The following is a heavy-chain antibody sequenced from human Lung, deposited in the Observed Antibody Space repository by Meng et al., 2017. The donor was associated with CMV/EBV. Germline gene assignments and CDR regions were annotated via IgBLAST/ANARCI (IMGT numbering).Heavy chain of an antibody. CDR2: IPHRGSS. CDR3: LRRSGGSV. Sequence: VQLRESGPALVKPSDPRSLTCAVSGDSITNHNWRAWVRQPPGKGLEWIGEIPHRGSSAYNPSLKSRVSMSIDKSKNQFSLKLTSVTAADTAVYHCLRRSGGSVWGQGTLVTVSS. D-gene: IGHD3-10*01. J-gene: IGHJ1*01. V-gene: IGHV4-4*02. CDR1: GDSITNHNW.